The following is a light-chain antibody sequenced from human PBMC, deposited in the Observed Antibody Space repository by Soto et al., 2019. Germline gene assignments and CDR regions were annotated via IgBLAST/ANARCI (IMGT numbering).Light chain of an antibody. Sequence: QSVVTQPPSASGTPGQRVTISCSGSRSNIGNNAVSWYQQFPGTAPKLLIYNNNQRPSRVPDRFSGSKSGTSASLAISGLQSEDEADYYWAAWDDSLNARGVFGGGTKLTVL. CDR1: RSNIGNNA. CDR3: AAWDDSLNARGV. V-gene: IGLV1-44*01. CDR2: NNN. J-gene: IGLJ3*02.